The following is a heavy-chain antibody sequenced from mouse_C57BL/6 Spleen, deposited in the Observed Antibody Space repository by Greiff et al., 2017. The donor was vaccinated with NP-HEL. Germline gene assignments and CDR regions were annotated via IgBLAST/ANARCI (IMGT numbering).Heavy chain of an antibody. V-gene: IGHV1-52*01. J-gene: IGHJ2*01. Sequence: VQLQQPGAELVRPGSSVKLSCKASGYTFTSYWMHWVKQRPIQGLEWIGNIDPSDSETHYNQKFKDKATLTVDKSSSTAYMQLSSLTSEDSAVYYCARLWDVSYFDYWGQGTTLTVSS. CDR1: GYTFTSYW. D-gene: IGHD4-1*01. CDR3: ARLWDVSYFDY. CDR2: IDPSDSET.